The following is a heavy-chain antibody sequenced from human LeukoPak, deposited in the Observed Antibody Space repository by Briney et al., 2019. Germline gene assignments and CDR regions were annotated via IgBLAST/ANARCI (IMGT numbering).Heavy chain of an antibody. J-gene: IGHJ4*02. CDR1: GYTFTSYD. CDR3: ARGGFDSSGYYWTDFDY. V-gene: IGHV1-8*01. Sequence: ASVKVSCKASGYTFTSYDINWVRQATGQGLEWMGWMNPNSGNTGYAQKFQGRVNMTRNTSISTAYMELSSLRSEDTAVYYCARGGFDSSGYYWTDFDYWGQGTLVTVSS. D-gene: IGHD3-22*01. CDR2: MNPNSGNT.